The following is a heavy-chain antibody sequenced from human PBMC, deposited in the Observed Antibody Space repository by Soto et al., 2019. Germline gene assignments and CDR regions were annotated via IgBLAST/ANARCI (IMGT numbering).Heavy chain of an antibody. D-gene: IGHD5-12*01. Sequence: PGGPLRLFCGPSGLTCRRYAMRWVRQAPGEALEWVSTFSGPGGGTYYADSVKGRFTISRDNFNSSLYLQMSSMSADDTAVYYCVKSRGGNNFDFFDWGQGALVTVSS. V-gene: IGHV3-23*01. CDR2: FSGPGGGT. J-gene: IGHJ4*02. CDR3: VKSRGGNNFDFFD. CDR1: GLTCRRYA.